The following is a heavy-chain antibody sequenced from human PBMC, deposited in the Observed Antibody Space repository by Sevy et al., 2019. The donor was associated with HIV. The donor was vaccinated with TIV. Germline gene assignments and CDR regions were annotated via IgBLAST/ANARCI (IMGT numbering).Heavy chain of an antibody. V-gene: IGHV1-18*01. D-gene: IGHD2-15*01. J-gene: IGHJ6*02. Sequence: ASVKVSCKASGYTFTSYGISWVRQAPGQGLEWMGWISAYNGNTNYAQKLQGRVTMTTDTSTSTAYMELRSLRSDDTAMYYCARAPIVVVVAATSKYYYYGMDVWGQGTTVTVSS. CDR2: ISAYNGNT. CDR1: GYTFTSYG. CDR3: ARAPIVVVVAATSKYYYYGMDV.